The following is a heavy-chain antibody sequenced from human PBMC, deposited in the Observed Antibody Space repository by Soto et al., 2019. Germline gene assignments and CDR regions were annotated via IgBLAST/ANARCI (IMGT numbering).Heavy chain of an antibody. J-gene: IGHJ6*02. V-gene: IGHV3-30*18. CDR2: ISYDGSNK. CDR1: GFTFSSYG. Sequence: GGSLRLSCAASGFTFSSYGMHWVRQAPGKGLEWVAVISYDGSNKYYADSVKGRFTISRDNSKNTLYLQMNSLRAEDTAVYYCAKEDPESTYYYDGIDVWAQGTTVTGSS. CDR3: AKEDPESTYYYDGIDV.